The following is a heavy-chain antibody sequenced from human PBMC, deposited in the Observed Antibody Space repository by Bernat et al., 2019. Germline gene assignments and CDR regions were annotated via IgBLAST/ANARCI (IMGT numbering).Heavy chain of an antibody. J-gene: IGHJ4*02. D-gene: IGHD3-10*01. CDR1: GFTFSNVW. CDR3: TTFGGY. V-gene: IGHV3-15*01. Sequence: AQLVESGGGLVKPGGSLRLSCAASGFTFSNVWMSWVRLAPGKGLEWVGRIKSKTDGGTTDYAAVVKGRFTVQRDDSKNMLYLQMNSLKAEDTAMYYCTTFGGYWGQGTLVTVSS. CDR2: IKSKTDGGTT.